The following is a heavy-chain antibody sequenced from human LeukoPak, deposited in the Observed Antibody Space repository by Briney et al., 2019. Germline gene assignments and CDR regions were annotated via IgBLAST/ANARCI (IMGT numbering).Heavy chain of an antibody. V-gene: IGHV1-69*13. Sequence: SVKVSCKASGYTFTSYGISWVRQAPGQGLEWMGGIIPIFGTANYAQKFQGRVTITADESTSTAYMGLSSLRSEDTAIYYCARSLTVGATSYNWFDPWGQGTLVTVSS. D-gene: IGHD1-26*01. CDR2: IIPIFGTA. J-gene: IGHJ5*02. CDR3: ARSLTVGATSYNWFDP. CDR1: GYTFTSYG.